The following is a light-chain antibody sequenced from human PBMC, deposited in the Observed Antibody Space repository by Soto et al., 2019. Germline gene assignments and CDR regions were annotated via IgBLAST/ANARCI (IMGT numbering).Light chain of an antibody. CDR1: QSISIN. CDR2: GAS. CDR3: HQYGNWPPT. Sequence: EIVMTQSPATLSVSPGERATLSCRASQSISINLAWYQQKPGQAPRLLIYGASTRATGFPARFSGSGSGTEFTLTISSLQSEDFALYYCHQYGNWPPTFGPGTKVD. V-gene: IGKV3-15*01. J-gene: IGKJ3*01.